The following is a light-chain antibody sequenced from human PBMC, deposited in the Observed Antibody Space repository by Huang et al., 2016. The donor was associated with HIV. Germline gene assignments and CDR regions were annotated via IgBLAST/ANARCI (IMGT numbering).Light chain of an antibody. J-gene: IGKJ3*01. CDR3: QQRAKWPLFT. CDR1: QSVGTY. Sequence: EIVLTQSPATLSLSPGERATLSCRASQSVGTYLAWYQQKPGQAPRLLIYDASTRATGIPARFSGSGSRTDFTLTISSLEPEDFVVYYCQQRAKWPLFTFGTGTKVDMK. V-gene: IGKV3-11*01. CDR2: DAS.